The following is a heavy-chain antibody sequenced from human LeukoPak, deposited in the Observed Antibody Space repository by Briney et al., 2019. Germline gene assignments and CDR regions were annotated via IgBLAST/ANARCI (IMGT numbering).Heavy chain of an antibody. CDR2: INPSGGST. Sequence: ASVKVSCKASGYTFTSYGISWVRQAPGQGLEWMGIINPSGGSTSYAQKFQGRVTMTEDTSTDTAYMELSSLRSEDTAVYYCARGLRVDIVVVVAAPDYWGQGTLVTVSS. V-gene: IGHV1-46*01. D-gene: IGHD2-15*01. CDR1: GYTFTSYG. CDR3: ARGLRVDIVVVVAAPDY. J-gene: IGHJ4*02.